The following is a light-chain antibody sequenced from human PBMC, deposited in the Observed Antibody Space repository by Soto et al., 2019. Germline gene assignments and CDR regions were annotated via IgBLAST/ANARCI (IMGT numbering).Light chain of an antibody. CDR3: QQRSNWPPRT. CDR2: DAS. CDR1: QSVSSY. J-gene: IGKJ1*01. Sequence: EIVLTQSPATLSLSPGERATLSCRASQSVSSYLTWYQQKPGQAPRLLIYDASNRATGIPARFSGSGSGTDFTLTISSLEPEDFAVYYCQQRSNWPPRTFGQGTKVENK. V-gene: IGKV3-11*01.